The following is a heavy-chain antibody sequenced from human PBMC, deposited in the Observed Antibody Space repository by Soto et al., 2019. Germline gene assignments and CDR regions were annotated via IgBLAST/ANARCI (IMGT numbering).Heavy chain of an antibody. CDR1: GGSVSGGIYY. D-gene: IGHD3-9*01. CDR2: IYYSGST. V-gene: IGHV4-61*01. J-gene: IGHJ5*02. CDR3: ARTSTVLRYFDWLYWFDP. Sequence: PSETLSLTCTVSGGSVSGGIYYWIWIRQPPGKVLEWIGYIYYSGSTNYNPSLKSRVTISVDTSKNQFSLKLSSVTAADTAVYYCARTSTVLRYFDWLYWFDPWGQGTLVTVSS.